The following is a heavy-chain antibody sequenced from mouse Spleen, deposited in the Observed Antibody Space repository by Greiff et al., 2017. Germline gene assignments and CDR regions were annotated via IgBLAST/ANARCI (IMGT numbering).Heavy chain of an antibody. CDR3: AREGLPPFAY. CDR1: GFTFSDYG. Sequence: EVKLVESGGGLVKPGGSLKLSCAASGFTFSDYGMHWVRQAPEKGLEWVAYISSGSSTIYYADTVKGRFTISRDNAKNTLFLQMTSLRSEDTAMYYCAREGLPPFAYWGQGTLVTVSA. J-gene: IGHJ3*01. CDR2: ISSGSSTI. D-gene: IGHD2-2*01. V-gene: IGHV5-17*01.